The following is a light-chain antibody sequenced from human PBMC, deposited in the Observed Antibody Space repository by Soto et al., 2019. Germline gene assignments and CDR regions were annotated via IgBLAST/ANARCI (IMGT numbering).Light chain of an antibody. J-gene: IGLJ2*01. CDR2: EVS. V-gene: IGLV2-8*01. CDR1: SNDVGEENY. CDR3: SSFAGSPVV. Sequence: QSALTQPPSASGSPGQSVTITCSGTSNDVGEENYVSWYQQHPGKVPKLILYEVSKRPSGVPDRFSGSRSGNTASLTVSGLQAEDEADYYCSSFAGSPVVFGGGTKLTVL.